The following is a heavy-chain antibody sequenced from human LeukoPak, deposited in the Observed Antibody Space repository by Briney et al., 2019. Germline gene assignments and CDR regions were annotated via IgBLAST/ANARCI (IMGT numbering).Heavy chain of an antibody. V-gene: IGHV4-4*02. D-gene: IGHD4-17*01. CDR3: ASTKTSYGDAT. CDR2: IYHSGGA. CDR1: GGSISSTNW. J-gene: IGHJ4*02. Sequence: NPSETLSLTCAVSGGSISSTNWWSWVRQPPGKGLEWIGEIYHSGGANYNPSLQSRVTISVDKSKNQFSLKLNSVTAADTAVYYCASTKTSYGDATRGQGALVTVSS.